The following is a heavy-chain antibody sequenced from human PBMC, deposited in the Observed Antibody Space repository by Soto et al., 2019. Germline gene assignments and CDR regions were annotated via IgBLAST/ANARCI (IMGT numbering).Heavy chain of an antibody. J-gene: IGHJ5*02. Sequence: QVQLQESGPGLVEPSQTLSLVCSVSGDPLSYGGYYWSWVRQSPGKALEWIGFVYHTVATYYHPSLKSRDTMAVDMYKNEFSLKLTSVSAADTATYYCASEGHSSWEWLDPWGQGILVTVSS. V-gene: IGHV4-31*03. CDR2: VYHTVAT. CDR1: GDPLSYGGYY. D-gene: IGHD1-26*01. CDR3: ASEGHSSWEWLDP.